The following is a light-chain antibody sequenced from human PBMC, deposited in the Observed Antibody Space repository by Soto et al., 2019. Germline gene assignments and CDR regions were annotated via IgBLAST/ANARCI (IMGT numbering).Light chain of an antibody. CDR3: AAWDDSLNGYV. V-gene: IGLV1-44*01. CDR2: SNT. J-gene: IGLJ1*01. Sequence: QSVLTQPPSASGTPGQRVTISCSGSSSNIGSNTVHWYQQLPGTAPKLLIYSNTQRPSGVPDRFSGSKSGTSASLAISGLQSEDESDYYCAAWDDSLNGYVFGTGTKLTVL. CDR1: SSNIGSNT.